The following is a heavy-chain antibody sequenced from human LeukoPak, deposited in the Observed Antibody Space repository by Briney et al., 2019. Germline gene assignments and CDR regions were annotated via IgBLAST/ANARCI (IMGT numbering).Heavy chain of an antibody. V-gene: IGHV1-2*06. CDR1: GYTFTGYY. Sequence: ASVTVSCKASGYTFTGYYMHWVRRAPGQGLEWMGRINPNSGGTNYAQKFQGRVTMTRDTSISTAYMELSRLRSDDTAVYYCARQGFRRTIDYWGQGTLVTVSS. CDR2: INPNSGGT. D-gene: IGHD1-14*01. CDR3: ARQGFRRTIDY. J-gene: IGHJ4*02.